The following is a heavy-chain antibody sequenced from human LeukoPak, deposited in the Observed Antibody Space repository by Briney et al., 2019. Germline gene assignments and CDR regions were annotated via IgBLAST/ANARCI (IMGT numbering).Heavy chain of an antibody. CDR2: IHHSGRT. CDR1: GGSITSSSYY. CDR3: ASNGWYCLDY. D-gene: IGHD6-19*01. J-gene: IGHJ4*02. Sequence: SETLSLTCTVSGGSITSSSYYWGWIRQPPGEGLEWIGEIHHSGRTNYNPSLKSRVTISVDKSKNQFSLKLSSVTAADTAVYYCASNGWYCLDYWGQGTLVTVSS. V-gene: IGHV4-39*07.